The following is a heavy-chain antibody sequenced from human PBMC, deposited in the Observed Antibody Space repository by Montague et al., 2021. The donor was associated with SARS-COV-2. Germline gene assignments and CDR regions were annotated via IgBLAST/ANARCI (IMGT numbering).Heavy chain of an antibody. D-gene: IGHD3-22*01. CDR1: GGSISSSSYY. CDR3: AREGGWLSRGSYYFDY. J-gene: IGHJ4*02. Sequence: SETLSLTCTVSGGSISSSSYYWDWIRQPPGKGLEWIGSIYYSGSTYYNPSLKSRVTISVDTSKNQFSLKLSSVTAADTAVYYCAREGGWLSRGSYYFDYWGQGTLVIVSS. V-gene: IGHV4-39*07. CDR2: IYYSGST.